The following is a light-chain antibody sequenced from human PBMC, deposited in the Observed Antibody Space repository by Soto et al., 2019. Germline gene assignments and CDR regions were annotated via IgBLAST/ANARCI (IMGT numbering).Light chain of an antibody. V-gene: IGLV2-23*01. J-gene: IGLJ1*01. CDR1: SSDVGSYNL. Sequence: QSALTQPASVSGSPGQSITISCTGTSSDVGSYNLVSWYQQHPGKAPKLMIYEGNKRRSGVSNRFSGSKSANTASLTISGLQTEDEADYYCCSYAGTNTFVFGTGTKLTVL. CDR2: EGN. CDR3: CSYAGTNTFV.